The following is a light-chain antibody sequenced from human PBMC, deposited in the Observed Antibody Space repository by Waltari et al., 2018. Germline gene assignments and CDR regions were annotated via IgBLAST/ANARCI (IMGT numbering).Light chain of an antibody. CDR1: QSILYSSNDKNY. J-gene: IGKJ1*01. Sequence: DIVMTQSPDSLAVSRGERATINCKSSQSILYSSNDKNYLAWYQQKPGQPPKLPIYWASTRESGVPDRFSGSGSGTDFTLTISSLQAEDVAVYYCQQYYRSRTFGQGTKVEIK. CDR2: WAS. CDR3: QQYYRSRT. V-gene: IGKV4-1*01.